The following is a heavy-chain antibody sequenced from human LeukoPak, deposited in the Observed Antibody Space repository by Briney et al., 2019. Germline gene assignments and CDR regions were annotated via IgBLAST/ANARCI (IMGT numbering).Heavy chain of an antibody. CDR3: AKTTGSSSNDAFDI. J-gene: IGHJ3*02. CDR1: GFTFSSYG. D-gene: IGHD6-13*01. V-gene: IGHV3-30*18. Sequence: PGGSLRLSCAASGFTFSSYGMHWVRQAPGKGLEWVAVISYHGINKYYADSVKGRFTISRDNSKNTLYLQMNSLRAEDTAVYYCAKTTGSSSNDAFDIWGQGTMVTVSS. CDR2: ISYHGINK.